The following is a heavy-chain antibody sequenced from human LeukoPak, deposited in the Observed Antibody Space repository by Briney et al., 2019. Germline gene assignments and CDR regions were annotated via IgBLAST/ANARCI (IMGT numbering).Heavy chain of an antibody. V-gene: IGHV3-23*01. CDR2: ISGSGGST. Sequence: GGSLRLSCAASGFTFSGYAMSWVRQAPGKGLEWVSAISGSGGSTYYADSVKGRFTISRDNSKNTLYLQMNSLRAEDTAVYYCAKGGRYYDSSGYYYWGQGTLVTVSS. CDR1: GFTFSGYA. D-gene: IGHD3-22*01. CDR3: AKGGRYYDSSGYYY. J-gene: IGHJ4*02.